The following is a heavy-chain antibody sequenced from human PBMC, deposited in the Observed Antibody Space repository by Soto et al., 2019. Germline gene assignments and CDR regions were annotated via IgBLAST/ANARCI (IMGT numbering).Heavy chain of an antibody. CDR3: ARTLWFGELFISGRNTYYFEY. V-gene: IGHV4-39*01. CDR1: GGSISSSSYY. CDR2: IYYSGST. J-gene: IGHJ4*02. Sequence: SETLSLTCTVSGGSISSSSYYWGWIRQPPGKGLEWIGSIYYSGSTYYNPSLKSRVTISVDTSKNQFSLKLSSVTAADTAVYYCARTLWFGELFISGRNTYYFEYWGQGTLVTVSS. D-gene: IGHD3-10*01.